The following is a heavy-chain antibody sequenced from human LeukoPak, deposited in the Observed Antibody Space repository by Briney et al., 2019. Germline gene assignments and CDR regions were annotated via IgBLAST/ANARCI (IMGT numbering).Heavy chain of an antibody. CDR1: GGTFSSYA. CDR2: IIPIFGTA. D-gene: IGHD6-6*01. V-gene: IGHV1-69*13. J-gene: IGHJ6*02. Sequence: SVKVSCKASGGTFSSYAISWVRQAPGQGLERMGGIIPIFGTANYAQKFQGRVTITADESTSTAYMELSSLRSEDTAVYYCARLPLRSIAVGYYGMDVWGQGTTVTVSS. CDR3: ARLPLRSIAVGYYGMDV.